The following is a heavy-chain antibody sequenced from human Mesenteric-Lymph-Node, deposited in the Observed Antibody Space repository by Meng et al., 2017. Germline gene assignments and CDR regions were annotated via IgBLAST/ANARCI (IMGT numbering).Heavy chain of an antibody. CDR1: GLTVRSRH. Sequence: GESLKISCAASGLTVRSRHISWVRQAPGKGLEWVSAISGSGGSTYYADSVKGRFTISRDNSKNTLYLQMNSRRAEDTAVYYCAKAPSSGWYGGYFDYWGQGTLVTVSS. J-gene: IGHJ4*02. CDR3: AKAPSSGWYGGYFDY. CDR2: ISGSGGST. D-gene: IGHD6-19*01. V-gene: IGHV3-23*01.